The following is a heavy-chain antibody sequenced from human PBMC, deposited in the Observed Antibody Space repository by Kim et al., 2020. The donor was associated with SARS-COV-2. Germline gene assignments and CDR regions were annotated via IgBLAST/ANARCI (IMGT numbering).Heavy chain of an antibody. CDR3: ARDQQVREVIILDYYVMDL. CDR1: GFTLSSYS. V-gene: IGHV3-30*19. J-gene: IGHJ6*02. Sequence: GGSLRLSCAVSGFTLSSYSMRWVRQAPGKGLEWVAATADVGNTPYNIESAKGRFTISRDNSKNTLFLQMNSLGPEDTAVYYCARDQQVREVIILDYYVMDLWGQGTTVTVSS. D-gene: IGHD3-10*01. CDR2: TADVGNTP.